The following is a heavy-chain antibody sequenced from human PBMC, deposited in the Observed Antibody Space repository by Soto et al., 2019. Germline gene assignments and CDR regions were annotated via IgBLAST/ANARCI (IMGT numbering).Heavy chain of an antibody. V-gene: IGHV4-31*03. CDR2: IYYSGGT. CDR1: GGSISSGGYY. J-gene: IGHJ5*02. CDR3: ARAAYGEYGRLNWFDP. D-gene: IGHD4-17*01. Sequence: QVQLQESGPGLVKPSQTLSLTCTVSGGSISSGGYYWSWIRQHPEKGLEWIGNIYYSGGTSYNPSLTSRLTISIDPSNSQFSLKLSSVTAADTAIYYCARAAYGEYGRLNWFDPWGQGTLVTVSS.